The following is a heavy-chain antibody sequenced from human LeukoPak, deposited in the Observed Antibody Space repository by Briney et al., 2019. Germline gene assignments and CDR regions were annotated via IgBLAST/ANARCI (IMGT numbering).Heavy chain of an antibody. J-gene: IGHJ4*02. V-gene: IGHV4-59*01. Sequence: TSETLSLTCTVSGDSIISYYWSWIRQPPGKGLEWMGYINYSGNTNYNPSLKSRVTISVDTSKNQFSLRLTSVTAADTAVYYCAREGRQDYVYFDCWGQGTLVTVSS. CDR1: GDSIISYY. D-gene: IGHD4-17*01. CDR2: INYSGNT. CDR3: AREGRQDYVYFDC.